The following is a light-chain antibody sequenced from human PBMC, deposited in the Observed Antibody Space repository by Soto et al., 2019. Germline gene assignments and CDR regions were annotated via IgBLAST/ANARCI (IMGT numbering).Light chain of an antibody. Sequence: EFVLTQSPGTLSLSPGERATLSCRASQTVRNNYLAWYQQKPGQAPRLLIYDASSRATGIPDRFSGGGSGTDFTLPISRLEPADFAVYYCQQFSSYPLTFGGGTKVEIK. J-gene: IGKJ4*01. V-gene: IGKV3-20*01. CDR1: QTVRNNY. CDR3: QQFSSYPLT. CDR2: DAS.